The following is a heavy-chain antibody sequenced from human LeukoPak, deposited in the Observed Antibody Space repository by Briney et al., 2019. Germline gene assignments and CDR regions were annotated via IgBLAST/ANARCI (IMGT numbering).Heavy chain of an antibody. D-gene: IGHD2-15*01. J-gene: IGHJ5*02. CDR2: ISSSGTTI. Sequence: GGSLRLSCAASGFILSTYEMNWVRQAPGKGLEWVSYISSSGTTIEYADSVKGRFTISRDNTKNSLYLQMNSLRVEDTAVYYCAKEGTDTCYSRTDHWGQGTLVTVSS. CDR3: AKEGTDTCYSRTDH. CDR1: GFILSTYE. V-gene: IGHV3-48*03.